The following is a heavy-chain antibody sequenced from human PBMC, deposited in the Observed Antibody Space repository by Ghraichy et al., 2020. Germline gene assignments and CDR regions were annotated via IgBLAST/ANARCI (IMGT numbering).Heavy chain of an antibody. D-gene: IGHD1-1*01. CDR1: GFTFSSYA. CDR2: ISGSGGST. V-gene: IGHV3-23*01. J-gene: IGHJ6*02. Sequence: LSLTCAASGFTFSSYAMNWVRQAPGKGLEWVSSISGSGGSTYYADSVKGRFTISRDNSKNTLYLQMNSLRAEDTAVYYCVKQLKIFYYGMDVWGQGTTVTFSS. CDR3: VKQLKIFYYGMDV.